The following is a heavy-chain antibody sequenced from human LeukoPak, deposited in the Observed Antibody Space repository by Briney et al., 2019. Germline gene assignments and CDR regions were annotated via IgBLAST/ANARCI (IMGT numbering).Heavy chain of an antibody. Sequence: GGSLRLSCAASGFTFSKVWMSWVRQAPGKGLEWVSVIYSGGSTFYGDSVEGRFTISRDNSNNTLYLQMNSLRAEDTAMYYCAREYYDNSGGEDAFDIWGPGTMVTVSS. CDR1: GFTFSKVW. V-gene: IGHV3-53*01. D-gene: IGHD3-22*01. CDR2: IYSGGST. J-gene: IGHJ3*02. CDR3: AREYYDNSGGEDAFDI.